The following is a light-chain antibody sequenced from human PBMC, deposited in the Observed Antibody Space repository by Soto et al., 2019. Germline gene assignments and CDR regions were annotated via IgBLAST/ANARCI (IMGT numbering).Light chain of an antibody. CDR3: QHSSNPPKYT. V-gene: IGKV1-39*01. Sequence: DIQMTQSPSSLSASVGDRVTITCRASQSIAYYVNWFQQKPGKDPKLLIYAASSLQSGVPSRFSGSGSGTDFTLTISSLQPEDFATYYCQHSSNPPKYTFGQGT. CDR1: QSIAYY. CDR2: AAS. J-gene: IGKJ2*01.